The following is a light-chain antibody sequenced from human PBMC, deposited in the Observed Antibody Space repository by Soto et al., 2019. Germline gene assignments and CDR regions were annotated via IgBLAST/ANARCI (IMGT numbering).Light chain of an antibody. CDR3: CSYAGSSTLV. CDR2: EVS. CDR1: SSDVGSYNL. V-gene: IGLV2-23*02. Sequence: QSALTQPASVSGSPGQPITISSTGTSSDVGSYNLVSWYQQHPGKAPKLMIYEVSKRPSGVSNRFSGSKSGNTASLTISGLQAEDEADYYCCSYAGSSTLVFGGGTKLTVL. J-gene: IGLJ3*02.